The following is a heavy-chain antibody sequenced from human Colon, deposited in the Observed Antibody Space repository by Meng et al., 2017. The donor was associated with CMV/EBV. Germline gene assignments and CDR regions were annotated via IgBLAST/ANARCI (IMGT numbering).Heavy chain of an antibody. D-gene: IGHD6-19*01. J-gene: IGHJ4*02. Sequence: GGSLRPSCVVSGFTFSSYNMNWVRQAPGKGLEWVSYITISSSRIFYADSVKGRFTISRDNAKESLYLQISNLRAEDTAVYYCARESQGLVPTTYFDYWGRGTLVTVSS. CDR2: ITISSSRI. V-gene: IGHV3-48*04. CDR1: GFTFSSYN. CDR3: ARESQGLVPTTYFDY.